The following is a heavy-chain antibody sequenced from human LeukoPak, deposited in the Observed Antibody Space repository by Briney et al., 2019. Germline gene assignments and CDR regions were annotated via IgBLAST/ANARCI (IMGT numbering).Heavy chain of an antibody. Sequence: PGGSLRLSCAASGFTFSNYGMHWVRQAPGKGLEWLSYISSSGSTVYYADSVKGRITISRDNAKNSLYLQMNSLRVEDTAVYYCARKVVGATNWFDPWGQGTLVTVSS. J-gene: IGHJ5*02. CDR2: ISSSGSTV. CDR1: GFTFSNYG. D-gene: IGHD2-15*01. V-gene: IGHV3-48*04. CDR3: ARKVVGATNWFDP.